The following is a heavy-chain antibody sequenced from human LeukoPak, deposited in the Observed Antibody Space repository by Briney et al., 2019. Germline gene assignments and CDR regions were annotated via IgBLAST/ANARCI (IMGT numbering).Heavy chain of an antibody. CDR2: IYTSGST. CDR1: GGSISSYY. Sequence: PSETLSLTCTVSGGSISSYYWSWIGQPAGKGLEWIGRIYTSGSTNYNPSLKSRVTMSVDTSKNQFSLKLSSVTAADTAVYYCARDPYCSSTSCPTRWFDPWGQGTLVTVSS. V-gene: IGHV4-4*07. D-gene: IGHD2-2*01. CDR3: ARDPYCSSTSCPTRWFDP. J-gene: IGHJ5*02.